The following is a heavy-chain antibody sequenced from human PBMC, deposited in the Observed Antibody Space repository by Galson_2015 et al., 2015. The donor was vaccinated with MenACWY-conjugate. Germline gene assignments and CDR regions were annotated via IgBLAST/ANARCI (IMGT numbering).Heavy chain of an antibody. CDR1: GYSFTSYW. CDR2: IYPGDSDT. J-gene: IGHJ4*02. CDR3: ARALYLYYGSGSYYFNY. Sequence: QSGAEVTKPGESLQISCKGSGYSFTSYWIGWGRQMPGKGLERMGIIYPGDSDTRYSPSFQGQVTISADKSISTAYLQWSSLKASDTAMYYCARALYLYYGSGSYYFNYWGQGTLVTVSS. V-gene: IGHV5-51*01. D-gene: IGHD3-10*01.